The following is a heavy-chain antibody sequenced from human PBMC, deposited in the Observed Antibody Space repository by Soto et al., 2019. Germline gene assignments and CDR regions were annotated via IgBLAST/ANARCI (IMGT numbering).Heavy chain of an antibody. Sequence: QVQLQQWGAGLLKPSETLSLTCAVYGGSFSGYYWTWIRQPPGTGLEGIGEINHSGSTNYNPSLKRRVTISVDTSKNQFSLKLTSVTAADPAVYYCARDKITGLFDYWGQGTLVTVSS. V-gene: IGHV4-34*01. CDR2: INHSGST. J-gene: IGHJ4*02. CDR1: GGSFSGYY. CDR3: ARDKITGLFDY. D-gene: IGHD2-8*02.